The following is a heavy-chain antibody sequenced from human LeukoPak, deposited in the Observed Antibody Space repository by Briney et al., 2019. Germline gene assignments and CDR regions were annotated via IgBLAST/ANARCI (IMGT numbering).Heavy chain of an antibody. J-gene: IGHJ4*02. V-gene: IGHV4-34*01. CDR3: ARGGQITFGGVIALPDY. CDR1: GGSFSGYY. Sequence: SETLSLTCAVYGGSFSGYYWSWIRQPPGKGLEWIGEINHSGSTNYNLSLKSRVTISVDRSKNQFSLKLSSVTAADTAVYYCARGGQITFGGVIALPDYWGQGTLVTVSS. CDR2: INHSGST. D-gene: IGHD3-16*02.